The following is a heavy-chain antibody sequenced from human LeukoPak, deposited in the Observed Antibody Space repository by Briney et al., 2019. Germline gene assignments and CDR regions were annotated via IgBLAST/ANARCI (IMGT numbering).Heavy chain of an antibody. CDR1: GFTFSSYA. D-gene: IGHD6-6*01. J-gene: IGHJ4*02. CDR2: IGGSGGST. V-gene: IGHV3-23*01. Sequence: GGSLRLSCAASGFTFSSYAMSWVRQAPGEGLEWVSAIGGSGGSTYYADSVKGRFTISRDNSKNTLYLQMNSLRAEDTAVYYCAKAGRSSSSQYYFDYWGQGTLVTVSS. CDR3: AKAGRSSSSQYYFDY.